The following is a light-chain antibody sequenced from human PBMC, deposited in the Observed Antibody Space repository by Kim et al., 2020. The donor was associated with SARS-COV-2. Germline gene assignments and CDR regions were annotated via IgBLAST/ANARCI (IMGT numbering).Light chain of an antibody. CDR2: GAS. CDR3: QQYGSSPYT. CDR1: QSVSSNY. Sequence: EIVLTQSLGTLSLSPGERATLSCRASQSVSSNYFAWYQQKPGQAPRLLVYGASTRPAGIPDRFTGSGSGTDFTLTINRLEPEDFAVYYCQQYGSSPYTFGQGTKLEIK. J-gene: IGKJ2*01. V-gene: IGKV3-20*01.